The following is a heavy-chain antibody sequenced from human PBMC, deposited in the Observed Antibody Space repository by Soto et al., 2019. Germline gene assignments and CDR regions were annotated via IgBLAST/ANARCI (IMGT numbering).Heavy chain of an antibody. V-gene: IGHV4-4*02. D-gene: IGHD1-26*01. J-gene: IGHJ4*02. CDR2: IHHSGNT. CDR3: AKMVGATLVDY. CDR1: GASISSTSSGDW. Sequence: QVQLQESGPGLVKPSGTLSLICTVSGASISSTSSGDWWSWVRQTPGKGLEWIGEIHHSGNTNYNPSLKSRVTMSVDKSKNQFSLRLSSVTAADTAVYYCAKMVGATLVDYWGQGSLVTVSS.